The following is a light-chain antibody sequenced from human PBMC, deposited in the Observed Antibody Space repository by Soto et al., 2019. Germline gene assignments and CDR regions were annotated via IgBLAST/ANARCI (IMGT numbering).Light chain of an antibody. Sequence: QSVLTQPASVSGSPGQSITISCTGTGSDVGGYNYVSWYQQHPGKAPKLMIYEVSNRPSGVSNRFSGSKSGNTASLTISGLQAEDEADYYCSSYTSSSTHNYVFGNGTKVTVL. V-gene: IGLV2-14*01. J-gene: IGLJ1*01. CDR1: GSDVGGYNY. CDR2: EVS. CDR3: SSYTSSSTHNYV.